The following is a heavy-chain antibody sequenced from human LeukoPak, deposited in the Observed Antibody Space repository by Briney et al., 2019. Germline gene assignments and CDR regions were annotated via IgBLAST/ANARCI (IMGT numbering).Heavy chain of an antibody. CDR2: ISSSSSYI. V-gene: IGHV3-21*01. CDR3: AREPDIVVVPAAIRDY. CDR1: GFTFSSYS. J-gene: IGHJ4*02. D-gene: IGHD2-2*01. Sequence: GGSLRLSCAASGFTFSSYSMNWVRQAPGKGLEWVSSISSSSSYIYYADSVKGRFTISRDNAKSSLYLQMNSLRAEDTAVYYCAREPDIVVVPAAIRDYWGQGTLVTVSS.